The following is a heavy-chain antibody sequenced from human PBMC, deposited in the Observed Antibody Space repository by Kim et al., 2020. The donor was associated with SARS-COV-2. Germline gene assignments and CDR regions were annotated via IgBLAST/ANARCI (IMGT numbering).Heavy chain of an antibody. V-gene: IGHV4-4*02. D-gene: IGHD6-19*01. J-gene: IGHJ3*02. Sequence: SETLSLTCAVSGGSISSSNWWSWVRQPPGKGLEWIGEIYHSGSTNYNPSLKSRVTISVDKSKNQFSLKLSSVTAADTAVYYCARMGFVVAGGAFDIWGQGTMVTVSS. CDR2: IYHSGST. CDR3: ARMGFVVAGGAFDI. CDR1: GGSISSSNW.